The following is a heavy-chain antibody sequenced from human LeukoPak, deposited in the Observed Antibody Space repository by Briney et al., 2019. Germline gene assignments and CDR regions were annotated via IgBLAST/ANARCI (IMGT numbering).Heavy chain of an antibody. J-gene: IGHJ4*02. CDR2: IKQDGSEK. Sequence: GGSLRLSCAASGFTFSSYWMSWVRQAPGKGLEWVANIKQDGSEKYYVDSVKGRFTISRDNAKNSLYLQMNSLRAEDTAVYYCARGRKLPGVFSLTGDYVGNYYFDYWGQGTLVTVSS. D-gene: IGHD4-17*01. CDR3: ARGRKLPGVFSLTGDYVGNYYFDY. CDR1: GFTFSSYW. V-gene: IGHV3-7*01.